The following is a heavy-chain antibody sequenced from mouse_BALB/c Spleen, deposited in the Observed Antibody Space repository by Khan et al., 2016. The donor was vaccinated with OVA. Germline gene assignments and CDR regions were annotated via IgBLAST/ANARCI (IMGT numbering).Heavy chain of an antibody. CDR3: ARDGYSPWFAY. V-gene: IGHV14-1*02. CDR2: IDPENGDT. J-gene: IGHJ3*01. Sequence: VQLKQSGAELVRPGALVKLSCKASGFNIKDYYMHWVKQRPEQGLVWIGRIDPENGDTIYDPKFQGQASITSDTSSNTAYLQLSSLTSEDTAVCYCARDGYSPWFAYWGQGTLVTVSA. D-gene: IGHD2-3*01. CDR1: GFNIKDYY.